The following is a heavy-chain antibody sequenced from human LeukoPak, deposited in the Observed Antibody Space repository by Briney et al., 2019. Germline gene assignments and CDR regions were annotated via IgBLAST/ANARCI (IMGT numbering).Heavy chain of an antibody. D-gene: IGHD4-23*01. Sequence: PGGSLRLSCAASGFIFSHAWMTWVRQAPGKGLEWVGRIRSKANSYATAYAASVKGRFTISRDDSKNTAYLQMNSLKTEDTAVYYCTTHDYGGNVDYWGQGTLVTVSS. CDR3: TTHDYGGNVDY. J-gene: IGHJ4*02. CDR1: GFIFSHAW. V-gene: IGHV3-73*01. CDR2: IRSKANSYAT.